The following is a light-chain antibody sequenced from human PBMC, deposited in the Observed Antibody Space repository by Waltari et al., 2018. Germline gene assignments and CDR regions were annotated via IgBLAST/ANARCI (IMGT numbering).Light chain of an antibody. V-gene: IGLV1-44*01. CDR3: AAWDDSLNGLV. CDR1: SSNIGSNP. J-gene: IGLJ2*01. CDR2: SNN. Sequence: QSVLTQPPSASGTPGQRVPISCSGSSSNIGSNPVNWYQQLPGTAPKRLIYSNNQRPSGVPDRFSGSKSGTSASLAISGLQSEDEADYYCAAWDDSLNGLVFGGGTKLTVL.